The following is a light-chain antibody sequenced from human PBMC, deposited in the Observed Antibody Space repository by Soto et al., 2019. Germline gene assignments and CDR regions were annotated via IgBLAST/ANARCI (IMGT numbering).Light chain of an antibody. J-gene: IGKJ5*01. CDR3: QQRSNWPPIT. V-gene: IGKV3-11*01. CDR2: DAS. CDR1: RSISRY. Sequence: EIVLTQSPGTLSLSPGERATLSCRASRSISRYLAWYQQKPGQAPRLLIYDASNRATGIPARFSGSGSGTDFTLTISSLEPEDFAVYYCQQRSNWPPITFGQGTRLEV.